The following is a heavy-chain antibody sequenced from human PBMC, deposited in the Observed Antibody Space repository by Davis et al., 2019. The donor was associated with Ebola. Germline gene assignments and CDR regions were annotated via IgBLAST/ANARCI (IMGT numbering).Heavy chain of an antibody. CDR3: ASAVALSGELDP. CDR1: GGSISSSNW. CDR2: IYHSGST. Sequence: SETLSLTCAVSGGSISSSNWWSWVRQPPGKGLEWIGEIYHSGSTNYNPSLKSRVTISVDKSKNQFSLKLSSVTAADTAVYYCASAVALSGELDPWGQGTLVTVSS. D-gene: IGHD3-10*01. J-gene: IGHJ5*02. V-gene: IGHV4-4*02.